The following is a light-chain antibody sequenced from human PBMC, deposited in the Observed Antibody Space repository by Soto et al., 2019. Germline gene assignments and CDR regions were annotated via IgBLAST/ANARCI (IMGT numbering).Light chain of an antibody. Sequence: ETLMTQSPATLSVSPGERATLSCRASQSVNNNLAWYQQKLGQAPRVLIYGAYTRATGIPARFTGSGSGTEFILTITRLQSEDSAVYYCQEYNTWPWTFGQGTKVEFK. V-gene: IGKV3-15*01. CDR1: QSVNNN. J-gene: IGKJ1*01. CDR2: GAY. CDR3: QEYNTWPWT.